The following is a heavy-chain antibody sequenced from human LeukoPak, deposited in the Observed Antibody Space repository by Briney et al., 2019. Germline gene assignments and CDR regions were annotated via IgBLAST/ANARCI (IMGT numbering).Heavy chain of an antibody. J-gene: IGHJ6*03. CDR2: IYQSGST. Sequence: SETLSLTCTVSGDSISSGYAVRSENSWGWIRQPPGKGLEWIGSIYQSGSTYYNPSLKSRIIILADTSKNQFSLRLTSVTAADTGMYYCARERDYYYYMDVWGKGTTVSVSS. CDR1: GDSISSGYAVRSENS. V-gene: IGHV4-38-2*02. CDR3: ARERDYYYYMDV.